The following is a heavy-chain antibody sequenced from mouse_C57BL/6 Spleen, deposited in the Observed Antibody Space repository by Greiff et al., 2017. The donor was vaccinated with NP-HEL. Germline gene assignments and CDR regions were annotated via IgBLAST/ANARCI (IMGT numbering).Heavy chain of an antibody. J-gene: IGHJ4*01. CDR3: ARGGIYYGNYY. D-gene: IGHD1-1*02. Sequence: EVQLQQSGPELVKPGASVKISCKASGYTFTDYYMNWVKQSHGKSLEWIGDINPNNGGTSYNQKFKGKATLTVDTSSSTAYMELRSLTSEDSAVYYFARGGIYYGNYYWGQGTSVTVSS. V-gene: IGHV1-26*01. CDR2: INPNNGGT. CDR1: GYTFTDYY.